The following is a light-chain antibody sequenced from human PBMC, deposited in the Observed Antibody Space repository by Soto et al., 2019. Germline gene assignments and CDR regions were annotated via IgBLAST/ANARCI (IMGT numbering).Light chain of an antibody. V-gene: IGKV3-15*01. Sequence: EIVMTQSPATLSVSPGERATLSCRASQSVSSNLAWYQQKPGQGPRLLIYHASTRATGVPARFSGSGSGAELALTISGLLSEDVAVYYCQQYNNSPVFGGGTKVEIK. J-gene: IGKJ4*01. CDR2: HAS. CDR3: QQYNNSPV. CDR1: QSVSSN.